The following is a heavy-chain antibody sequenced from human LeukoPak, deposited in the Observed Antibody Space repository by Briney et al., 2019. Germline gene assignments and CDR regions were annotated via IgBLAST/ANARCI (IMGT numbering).Heavy chain of an antibody. V-gene: IGHV4-4*07. CDR3: ARESLVPAAMVMDY. CDR1: GGSISSYY. J-gene: IGHJ4*02. Sequence: SETLSLTCTVSGGSISSYYWSWIRQPAGKGLEWIGRIYTSGSTNYNPSLKSRVTMSVDTSKNQFSLKLSSVTAADTAVYYCARESLVPAAMVMDYWGQGTLVTVSS. D-gene: IGHD2-2*01. CDR2: IYTSGST.